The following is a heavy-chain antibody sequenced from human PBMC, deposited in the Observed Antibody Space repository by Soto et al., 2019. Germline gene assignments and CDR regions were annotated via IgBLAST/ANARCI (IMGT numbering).Heavy chain of an antibody. V-gene: IGHV4-34*01. CDR3: ARGPSRGWLLLGY. CDR1: GGSFSGYY. Sequence: QVQLQQWGAGLLKPSETLSLTCAVYGGSFSGYYWSWIRQPPGKGLEWIGEINHSGSTNYNPSLKSRVTISVDTSKNQFSLKLSSVTAADTAAYYCARGPSRGWLLLGYWGQGTLVTVSS. CDR2: INHSGST. D-gene: IGHD3-3*01. J-gene: IGHJ4*02.